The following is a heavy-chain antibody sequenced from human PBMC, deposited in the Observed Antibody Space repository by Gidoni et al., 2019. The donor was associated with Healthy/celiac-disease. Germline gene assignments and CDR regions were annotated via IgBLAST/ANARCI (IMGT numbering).Heavy chain of an antibody. CDR1: GGSISSSSYY. D-gene: IGHD3-22*01. J-gene: IGHJ3*02. CDR3: ARSRGPTESHYYDSSGYYPDAFDI. CDR2: IYYSGST. Sequence: QLQLQESGPGLVKPSETLSLTCTVSGGSISSSSYYWGWIRQPPGKGLEWIGSIYYSGSTYYNPSLKSRVTISVDTSKNQFSLKLSSVTAADTAVYYCARSRGPTESHYYDSSGYYPDAFDIWGQGTMVTVSS. V-gene: IGHV4-39*01.